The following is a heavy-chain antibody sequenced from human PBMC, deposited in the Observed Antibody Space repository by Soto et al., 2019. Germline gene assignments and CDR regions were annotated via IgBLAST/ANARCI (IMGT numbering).Heavy chain of an antibody. V-gene: IGHV3-23*01. D-gene: IGHD2-2*01. CDR2: MSGSGGGT. J-gene: IGHJ6*02. CDR3: AGAYCSGTTCYGLYGMDV. Sequence: GGALRLSCAASGFSFTDYAIHWGRQASGKGLEWVSSMSGSGGGTYYADSVKGRFTISRDNSKNTLFLQMNSLRAEDTALYYCAGAYCSGTTCYGLYGMDVWGQGTTVTVSS. CDR1: GFSFTDYA.